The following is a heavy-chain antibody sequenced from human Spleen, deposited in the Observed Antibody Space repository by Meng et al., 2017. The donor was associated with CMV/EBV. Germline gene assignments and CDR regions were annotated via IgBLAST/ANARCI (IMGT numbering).Heavy chain of an antibody. CDR2: IHHSGST. Sequence: SETLSLTCTVSGGSISGYYWSWIRQPPGKGLEWIGEIHHSGSTNYNPSLKSRVTISVDTSKNQFSLKLSSVTAADTAVYYCARGRGFLEWLYWYFDLWGRGTLVTVSS. CDR1: GGSISGYY. V-gene: IGHV4-34*01. J-gene: IGHJ2*01. D-gene: IGHD3-3*01. CDR3: ARGRGFLEWLYWYFDL.